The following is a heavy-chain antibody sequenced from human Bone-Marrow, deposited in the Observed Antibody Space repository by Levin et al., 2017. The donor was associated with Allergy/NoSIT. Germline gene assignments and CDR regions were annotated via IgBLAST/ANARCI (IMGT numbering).Heavy chain of an antibody. CDR3: TVYYDSSGYYLAGGLS. J-gene: IGHJ4*02. V-gene: IGHV3-73*01. Sequence: GGSLRLSCAASGFTFSGSAMHWVRQASGKGLEWVGRIRSKANSYATAYAASVKGRFTISRDDSKNTAYLQMNSLKTEDTAVYYCTVYYDSSGYYLAGGLSWGQGTLVTVSS. CDR1: GFTFSGSA. CDR2: IRSKANSYAT. D-gene: IGHD3-22*01.